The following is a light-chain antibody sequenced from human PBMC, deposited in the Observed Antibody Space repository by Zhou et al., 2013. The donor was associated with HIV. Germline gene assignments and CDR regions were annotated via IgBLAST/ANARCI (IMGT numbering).Light chain of an antibody. CDR2: AAS. Sequence: DIQMTQSPSSVSASVGDRVTITCRASQDISSWLAWYQQKPGKAPKLLIYAASSLQSGSHQGSVAVDLGQISLSPSAVCNLKYFATYYCQCGYSTLFTFGLGTKWISN. CDR1: QDISSW. CDR3: QCGYSTLFT. J-gene: IGKJ3*01. V-gene: IGKV1-39*02.